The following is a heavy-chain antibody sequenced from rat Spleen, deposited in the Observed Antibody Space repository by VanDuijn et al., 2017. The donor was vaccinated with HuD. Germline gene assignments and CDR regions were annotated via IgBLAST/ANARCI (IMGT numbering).Heavy chain of an antibody. Sequence: EVQLVESGGGLVQPGRSLKLSCAASGFTYSNYVMAWVSQAPTKGLEWVASISTGGGNTYYRDSVKGRFTISRDNAKSTLYLQMDSLRSEDTATYYCARHGDYGYPWFAYWGQGTLVTVSS. CDR1: GFTYSNYV. CDR3: ARHGDYGYPWFAY. J-gene: IGHJ3*01. V-gene: IGHV5-25*01. CDR2: ISTGGGNT. D-gene: IGHD1-7*01.